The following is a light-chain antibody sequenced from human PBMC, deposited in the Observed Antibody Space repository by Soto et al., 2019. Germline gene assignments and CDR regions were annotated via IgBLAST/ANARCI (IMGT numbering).Light chain of an antibody. CDR3: QVWDSSSDRV. Sequence: SYELTQPPSVSVAPGQTARITCEGNDMGTKSVSWFQQKAGQAPVLVVYDDSDRPSGIPERFSGSDSGNTATLTISRVEAGDEADYYCQVWDSSSDRVFGGGTKLTVL. V-gene: IGLV3-21*02. CDR1: DMGTKS. CDR2: DDS. J-gene: IGLJ3*02.